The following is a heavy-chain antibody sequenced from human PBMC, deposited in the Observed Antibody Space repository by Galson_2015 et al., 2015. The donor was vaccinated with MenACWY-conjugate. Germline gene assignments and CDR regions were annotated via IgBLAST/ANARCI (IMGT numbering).Heavy chain of an antibody. CDR3: ARVGTWIHQYFYYMDV. CDR2: ISKSGSPI. J-gene: IGHJ6*03. D-gene: IGHD5-18*01. V-gene: IGHV3-48*03. CDR1: GFTFTGYE. Sequence: SLRLSCAASGFTFTGYEFNWVRQAPGKGLEWLSYISKSGSPIYYADSVKGRFPISRDNIKQSLFLEMNSLRAGDTGVYYCARVGTWIHQYFYYMDVWGKGTTVTVSS.